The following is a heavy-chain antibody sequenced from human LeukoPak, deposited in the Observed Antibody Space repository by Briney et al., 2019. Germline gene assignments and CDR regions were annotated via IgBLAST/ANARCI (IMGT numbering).Heavy chain of an antibody. Sequence: GGSLRLSCAASGFTFSGYEMNWVRQAPGKGLEWVSYISSSGSTIYYADSVKGRFTISRDNAKNSLYLQMNSLRAEDTAVYYCARDGYFDWLSIPDYYYYGMDVWGQGTTVTVSS. CDR2: ISSSGSTI. D-gene: IGHD3-9*01. V-gene: IGHV3-48*03. J-gene: IGHJ6*02. CDR1: GFTFSGYE. CDR3: ARDGYFDWLSIPDYYYYGMDV.